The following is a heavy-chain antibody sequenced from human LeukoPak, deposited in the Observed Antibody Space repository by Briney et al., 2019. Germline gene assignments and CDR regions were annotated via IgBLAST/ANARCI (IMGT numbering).Heavy chain of an antibody. Sequence: KPSETLSLTCAVYGGSFSGYYWSWIRQPPGKGLEWIGEINHSGSTNYNPSLKSRVTISVDTSKNQFSLKLSSVTAADTAVYYCASKINCSGGSCYFDYWGQGTLVTVSS. CDR1: GGSFSGYY. CDR3: ASKINCSGGSCYFDY. V-gene: IGHV4-34*01. CDR2: INHSGST. J-gene: IGHJ4*02. D-gene: IGHD2-15*01.